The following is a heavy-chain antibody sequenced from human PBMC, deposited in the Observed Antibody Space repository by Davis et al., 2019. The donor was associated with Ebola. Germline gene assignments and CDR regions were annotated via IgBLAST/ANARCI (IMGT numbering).Heavy chain of an antibody. V-gene: IGHV3-74*01. J-gene: IGHJ4*02. CDR2: IDIDGGSI. D-gene: IGHD6-13*01. Sequence: PGGSLRLSCAGSGFSFSGYWMHWVRQTPGKGLVWVSRIDIDGGSISYADSVKGRFTISKDNAKNTLYLQMNTLRAEDTALYYCAREGAEAGTSFDFWGQGALVTVSS. CDR3: AREGAEAGTSFDF. CDR1: GFSFSGYW.